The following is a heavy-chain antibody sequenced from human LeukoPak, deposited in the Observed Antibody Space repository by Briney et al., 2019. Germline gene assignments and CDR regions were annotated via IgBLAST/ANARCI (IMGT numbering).Heavy chain of an antibody. V-gene: IGHV4-31*03. D-gene: IGHD2-2*01. CDR2: IHHSGTA. Sequence: PSETLSLTCTVSGGSISSGLYFWSWIGQHPGKGLEWVGYIHHSGTAFYNPSLQSRATISMDTSKNEFSLRLSVVTDADTAVYYCARYCSSTKCPFDYWGQGTLVTVSS. CDR1: GGSISSGLYF. CDR3: ARYCSSTKCPFDY. J-gene: IGHJ4*02.